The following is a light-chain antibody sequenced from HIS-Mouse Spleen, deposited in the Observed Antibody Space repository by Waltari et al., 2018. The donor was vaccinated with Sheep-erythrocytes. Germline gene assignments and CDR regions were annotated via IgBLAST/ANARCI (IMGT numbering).Light chain of an antibody. CDR1: KLGDKY. J-gene: IGLJ2*01. CDR3: QAWDSSTVV. CDR2: QDS. V-gene: IGLV3-1*01. Sequence: SYELTQPPSVSVSPGQTASITCSGDKLGDKYACWYHQKPGQSPVLVIYQDSKRPSGLPERFSGSNSGNTATLTISGTQAMDEADYYCQAWDSSTVVLGGGTKLTVL.